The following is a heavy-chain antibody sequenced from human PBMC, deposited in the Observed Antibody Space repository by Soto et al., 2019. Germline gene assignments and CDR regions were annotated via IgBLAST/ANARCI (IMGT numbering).Heavy chain of an antibody. J-gene: IGHJ4*02. CDR3: AKRRGAGGHFDY. Sequence: DVQLLESGGGLVQPEGSLRLSCAASGFTFSSYAMGWVRQGPGKGLEWVAVVSIGGSTHYADSVRGRFTISRDNSKHTLPLQMNSLTAEDTALYFCAKRRGAGGHFDYWGQGALVTVSS. CDR2: VSIGGST. D-gene: IGHD2-15*01. V-gene: IGHV3-23*01. CDR1: GFTFSSYA.